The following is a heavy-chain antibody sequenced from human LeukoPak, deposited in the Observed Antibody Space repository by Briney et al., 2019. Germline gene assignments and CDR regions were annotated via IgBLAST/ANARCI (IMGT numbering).Heavy chain of an antibody. CDR3: ARKTPADNWFDP. J-gene: IGHJ5*02. CDR1: GGSINSGDYS. D-gene: IGHD2-2*01. Sequence: PSETLSLTCAVSGGSINSGDYSWSWIRQPPGKGLEWIGNIYYSGSTYYNPSLKSRVTISVDTSKNQFSLKLSSVTAADTAVYYCARKTPADNWFDPWGQGTLVTVSS. V-gene: IGHV4-30-4*07. CDR2: IYYSGST.